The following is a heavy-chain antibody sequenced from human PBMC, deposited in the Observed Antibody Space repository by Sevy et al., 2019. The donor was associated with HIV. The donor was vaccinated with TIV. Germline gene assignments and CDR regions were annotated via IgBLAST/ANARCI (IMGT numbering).Heavy chain of an antibody. Sequence: GESLKISCAASGFTFSSYWMSWVRQAPGKGLEWVANIKQDGSEKYYVDSVKGRFTISRDNAKNSLYLQMNSLRAEDTAVYYCARDLRNGYPPLDYGMDVWGQGTTVTVSS. CDR1: GFTFSSYW. D-gene: IGHD5-12*01. CDR2: IKQDGSEK. CDR3: ARDLRNGYPPLDYGMDV. J-gene: IGHJ6*02. V-gene: IGHV3-7*01.